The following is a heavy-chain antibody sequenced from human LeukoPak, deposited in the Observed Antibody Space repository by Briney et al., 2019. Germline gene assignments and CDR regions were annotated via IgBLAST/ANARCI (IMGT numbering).Heavy chain of an antibody. CDR3: AGGSYDAKYYFDY. J-gene: IGHJ4*02. D-gene: IGHD1-26*01. CDR1: GGSISTYY. CDR2: IYASGSP. V-gene: IGHV4-4*07. Sequence: SETLSLTCTVSGGSISTYYWNWIRQPAGKGLEWIGHIYASGSPNYNPSLKSRVTMSLDTSKNQFSLKLSSVTAADTAVYYCAGGSYDAKYYFDYWGQGTLVTVSS.